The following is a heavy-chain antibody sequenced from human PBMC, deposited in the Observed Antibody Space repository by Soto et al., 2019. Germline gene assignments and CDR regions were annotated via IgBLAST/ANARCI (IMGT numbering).Heavy chain of an antibody. J-gene: IGHJ4*02. V-gene: IGHV1-18*01. CDR3: ARDRSYDYIWGSYPVFDY. CDR1: GYTFTSYG. CDR2: ISAYNGNT. Sequence: ASVKVSCRASGYTFTSYGISWVRQAPGQGLEWMGWISAYNGNTNYAQKLQGRVTMTTDTSTSTAYMELRSLRSDDTAVYYCARDRSYDYIWGSYPVFDYWGQGTLVTVSS. D-gene: IGHD3-16*02.